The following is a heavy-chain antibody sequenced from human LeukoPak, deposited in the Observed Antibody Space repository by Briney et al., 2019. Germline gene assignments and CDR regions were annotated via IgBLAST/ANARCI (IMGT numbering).Heavy chain of an antibody. J-gene: IGHJ3*02. CDR3: ARAFLDGFDI. CDR2: ISSSGNAV. Sequence: PVGSLRLSCTASGFTFSNYFMTWIRQAPGKGLEWVSYISSSGNAVYHADSVKGRFTISRDNAKNSLYLQLNSLRAEDTAVYYCARAFLDGFDIWGQGTMVTVSS. CDR1: GFTFSNYF. D-gene: IGHD2/OR15-2a*01. V-gene: IGHV3-11*04.